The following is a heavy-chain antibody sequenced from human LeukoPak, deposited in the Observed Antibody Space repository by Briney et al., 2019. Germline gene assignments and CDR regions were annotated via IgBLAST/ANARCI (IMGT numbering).Heavy chain of an antibody. CDR1: GFTVSSNY. CDR3: ARAKPKNMVRGLIMRRESRYYFDY. D-gene: IGHD3-10*01. CDR2: SGGST. J-gene: IGHJ4*02. Sequence: QPGGSLRLSCAASGFTVSSNYMSWVRQAPGKWLEWVSVSGGSTYYADSVKGRFTISRDNSKSTLYIQMNSLRAEDTAVYYCARAKPKNMVRGLIMRRESRYYFDYWGQGTLVTVSS. V-gene: IGHV3-53*01.